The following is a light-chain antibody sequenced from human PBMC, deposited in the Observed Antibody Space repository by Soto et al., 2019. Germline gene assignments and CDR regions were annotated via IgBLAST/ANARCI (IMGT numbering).Light chain of an antibody. CDR2: GND. V-gene: IGLV1-44*01. J-gene: IGLJ3*02. CDR3: AAWDDSLNGPV. CDR1: SSNIGSHT. Sequence: QSVLTQPPSASGTPGPRVAISCSGSSSNIGSHTVNWYQQLPGTAPKLLIYGNDQRPSGVPDRFSGSKSGTSASLAISGLQSEDEVDYYCAAWDDSLNGPVFGGGTKLTVL.